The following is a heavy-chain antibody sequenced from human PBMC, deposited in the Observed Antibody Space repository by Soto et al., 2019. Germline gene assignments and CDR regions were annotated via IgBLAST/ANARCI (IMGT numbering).Heavy chain of an antibody. CDR3: GAQVENYGMDV. J-gene: IGHJ6*02. V-gene: IGHV4-39*02. CDR2: IYYTGST. CDR1: GGSISTTDYY. Sequence: PSETLSLTCTVSGGSISTTDYYWGWIRRPPGKGLEWIGSIYYTGSTYYNPSLKSRLTISVDTPRSYFSLKLTSVTAADTAVYYCGAQVENYGMDVWGQGTTVTVSS.